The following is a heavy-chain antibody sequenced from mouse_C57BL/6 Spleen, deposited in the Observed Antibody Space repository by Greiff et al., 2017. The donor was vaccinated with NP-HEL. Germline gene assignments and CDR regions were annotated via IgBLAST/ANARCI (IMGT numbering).Heavy chain of an antibody. CDR3: ASTAQARSWFAY. J-gene: IGHJ3*01. D-gene: IGHD3-2*02. CDR2: IYPGDGDT. V-gene: IGHV1-80*01. CDR1: GYAFSSYW. Sequence: LEESGAELVKPGASVKISCKASGYAFSSYWMNWVKQRPGKGLEWIGQIYPGDGDTNYNGKFKGKATLTADKSSSTAYMQLSSLTSEDSAVYFCASTAQARSWFAYWGQGTLVTVSA.